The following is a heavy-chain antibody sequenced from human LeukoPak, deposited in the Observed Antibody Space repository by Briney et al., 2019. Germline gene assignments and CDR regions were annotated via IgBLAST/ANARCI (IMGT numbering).Heavy chain of an antibody. CDR3: AELGITMIGGV. Sequence: GGSLRLSCAASGFTFSRYNMNWVRQAPEQGLEWVACISKSRNYIYYADSVKGRFTISRDNAKNSLYLQMNSLRAEDTAVYYCAELGITMIGGVWGKGTTVTISS. D-gene: IGHD3-10*02. V-gene: IGHV3-21*01. CDR2: ISKSRNYI. J-gene: IGHJ6*04. CDR1: GFTFSRYN.